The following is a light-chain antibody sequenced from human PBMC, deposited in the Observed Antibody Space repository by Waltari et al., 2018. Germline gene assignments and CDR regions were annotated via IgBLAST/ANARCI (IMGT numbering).Light chain of an antibody. CDR1: QDITIK. V-gene: IGKV1-33*01. Sequence: IQMTQYPSSLSASVGDRVIITCQASQDITIKLNWFQQKAVKAPQVLIFDASNSQAAVPSRFSGRGYGTNFAFTITSLQPEDVGTYYCQQYANLPLTFGGGTRVEIK. CDR3: QQYANLPLT. J-gene: IGKJ4*01. CDR2: DAS.